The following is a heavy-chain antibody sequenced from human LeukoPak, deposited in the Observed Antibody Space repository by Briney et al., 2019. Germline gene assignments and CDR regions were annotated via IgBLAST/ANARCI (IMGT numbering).Heavy chain of an antibody. D-gene: IGHD5-18*01. CDR3: ARADTAMPHGSYYYYYYMDV. J-gene: IGHJ6*03. CDR2: ISAYNGNT. Sequence: GASVKVSCKASGYTFTSYGISWVRQAPGQGLEWMGWISAYNGNTNYAQKLRGRVTMTTDTSTSTAYMELRSLRSDDTAVYYCARADTAMPHGSYYYYYYMDVWGKGTTVTVSS. V-gene: IGHV1-18*01. CDR1: GYTFTSYG.